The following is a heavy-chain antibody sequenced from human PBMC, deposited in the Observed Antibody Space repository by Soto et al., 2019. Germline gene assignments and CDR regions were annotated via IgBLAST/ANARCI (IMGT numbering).Heavy chain of an antibody. CDR1: GGTFSSYA. V-gene: IGHV1-69*01. J-gene: IGHJ6*02. Sequence: QVQLVQSGAEVKKPGSSVKVSCKASGGTFSSYAISWVRQAPGQGLEWMGGIIPIFGTANYAQKVQGRVTTTADESTSTAYRELSSLRSEDTAVYYCARVGIAAAGTFIYYYDYGMDVWGQGTTVTVSS. D-gene: IGHD6-13*01. CDR2: IIPIFGTA. CDR3: ARVGIAAAGTFIYYYDYGMDV.